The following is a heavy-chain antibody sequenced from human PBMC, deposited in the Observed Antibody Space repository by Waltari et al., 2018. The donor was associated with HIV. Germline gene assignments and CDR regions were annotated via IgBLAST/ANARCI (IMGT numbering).Heavy chain of an antibody. CDR1: FSDVW. V-gene: IGHV3-15*01. D-gene: IGHD3-22*01. CDR2: IKSKTEGWTT. CDR3: TVGKSSGYY. J-gene: IGHJ4*02. Sequence: FSDVWLNWVRQAPGQGLEWVGQIKSKTEGWTTDYAAPVKGRFTISRDDSKNMLFLEMNSLNTDDRASYYCTVGKSSGYYWGQGTLVTVSS.